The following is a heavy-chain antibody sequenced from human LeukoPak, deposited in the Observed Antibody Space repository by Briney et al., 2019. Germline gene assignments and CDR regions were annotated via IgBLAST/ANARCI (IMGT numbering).Heavy chain of an antibody. V-gene: IGHV4-38-2*02. CDR1: GYSISSGYY. CDR2: IYHSGST. Sequence: SETLSLTCTVSGYSISSGYYWGWIRQPPGKGMEWIGSIYHSGSTYYNPSLKSRVTISVDTSKNQFSLKLSSVTAADTAVYYCAREALCSSTSCQDYWGQGTLVTVSS. J-gene: IGHJ4*02. D-gene: IGHD2-2*01. CDR3: AREALCSSTSCQDY.